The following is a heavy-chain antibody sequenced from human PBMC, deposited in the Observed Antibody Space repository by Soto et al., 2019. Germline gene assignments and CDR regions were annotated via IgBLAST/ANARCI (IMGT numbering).Heavy chain of an antibody. CDR2: ISPNSGGT. V-gene: IGHV1-2*02. CDR1: GYTFTGYY. CDR3: ARSSGWYVWFDP. D-gene: IGHD6-13*01. Sequence: ASVKVSCKASGYTFTGYYMHWVRQAPGQGLEWMGWISPNSGGTNYSQKFQGRVTITRDTSASTAYMELSSLRSEDTAVYYCARSSGWYVWFDPWGQGTLVTV. J-gene: IGHJ5*02.